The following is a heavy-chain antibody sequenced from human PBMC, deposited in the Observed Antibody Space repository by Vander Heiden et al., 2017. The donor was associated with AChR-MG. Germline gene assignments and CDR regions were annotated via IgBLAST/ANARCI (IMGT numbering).Heavy chain of an antibody. D-gene: IGHD3-16*01. Sequence: QVQLVQSGAEVKKPGSSVKVSCKASGGTFSSYAISWVRQAPGQGLDGRGGIIPIFGTANYAQKFQGRVTITADESTSTAYMELSSLRSEDTAVYYCAVRLRGSYGYYYYYGMDVWGQGTTVTVSS. CDR3: AVRLRGSYGYYYYYGMDV. J-gene: IGHJ6*02. CDR2: IIPIFGTA. V-gene: IGHV1-69*01. CDR1: GGTFSSYA.